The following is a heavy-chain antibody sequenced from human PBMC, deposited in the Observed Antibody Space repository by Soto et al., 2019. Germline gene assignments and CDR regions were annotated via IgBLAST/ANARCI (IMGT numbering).Heavy chain of an antibody. CDR2: IYWDDDK. V-gene: IGHV2-5*02. CDR1: GFSLSTSGVG. CDR3: AHAEKRPGGWYYFDY. J-gene: IGHJ4*02. Sequence: QITLKESGPTLVKPTQTLTLTCTFSGFSLSTSGVGVGWIRQPPGKALEWLALIYWDDDKRYSPSLKSRLTITKDTSKTQVVLTLTHMDPVDTATYYCAHAEKRPGGWYYFDYWGQGTLVTVSS. D-gene: IGHD6-19*01.